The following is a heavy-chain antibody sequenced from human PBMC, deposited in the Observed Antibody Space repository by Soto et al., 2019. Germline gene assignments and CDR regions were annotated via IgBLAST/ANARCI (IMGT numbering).Heavy chain of an antibody. D-gene: IGHD3-10*01. CDR3: AKDHGTYGPNWIDS. J-gene: IGHJ5*01. Sequence: SETLPLTCTVSGGSISNYYWSWIRQPPGNGLEWIGYIHSTGSTNYNPSLKSRVIMSVDTSKKQVSLNLNSVTAEDTAVYYCAKDHGTYGPNWIDSWGQGTLVTVSS. CDR2: IHSTGST. CDR1: GGSISNYY. V-gene: IGHV4-59*12.